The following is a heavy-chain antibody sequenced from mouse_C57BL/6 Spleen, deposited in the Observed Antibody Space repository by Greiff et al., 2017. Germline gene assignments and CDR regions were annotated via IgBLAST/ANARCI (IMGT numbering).Heavy chain of an antibody. CDR2: INPSTGGT. CDR3: ARGGYYGNYERCCFDY. J-gene: IGHJ2*01. Sequence: VQLQQSGPELVKPGASVKISCKASGYSFTGYYMNWVKQSPEKSLEWIGEINPSTGGTTYNQKFKAKATLTVDKSSSTAYMQLKSLTSEDSAVYYCARGGYYGNYERCCFDYWGQGTTLTVAS. V-gene: IGHV1-42*01. D-gene: IGHD2-1*01. CDR1: GYSFTGYY.